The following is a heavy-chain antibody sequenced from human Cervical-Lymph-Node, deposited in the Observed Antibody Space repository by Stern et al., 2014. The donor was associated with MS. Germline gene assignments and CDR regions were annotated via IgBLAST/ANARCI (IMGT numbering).Heavy chain of an antibody. D-gene: IGHD4-23*01. V-gene: IGHV1-69*01. CDR3: ARDGRGNFFYFDL. J-gene: IGHJ2*01. CDR1: KGTFTSYA. CDR2: IIPMFGTI. Sequence: QVQLVESGAELKTPGSSVRISCKASKGTFTSYAINWVRQAPGQGPECMGGIIPMFGTINYAQNFQGRVTISADESTGTAYMELTGLTSEDTAVFYCARDGRGNFFYFDLWGRGTLVTVSS.